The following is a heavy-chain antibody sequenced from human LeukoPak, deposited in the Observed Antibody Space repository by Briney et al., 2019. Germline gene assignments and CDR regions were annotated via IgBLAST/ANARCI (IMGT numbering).Heavy chain of an antibody. D-gene: IGHD2-15*01. CDR3: ATWARYCSSGSCYTWFDP. V-gene: IGHV3-7*01. CDR1: GFTFSSYW. Sequence: PGGSLRLSCAASGFTFSSYWMSWVRQAPGKGLEWVANMKLDGSEEYYVDSVKGRFTISSDNAKNSMYLQMNSLRVDDTTAYYCATWARYCSSGSCYTWFDPWGQGTLVTVSS. J-gene: IGHJ5*02. CDR2: MKLDGSEE.